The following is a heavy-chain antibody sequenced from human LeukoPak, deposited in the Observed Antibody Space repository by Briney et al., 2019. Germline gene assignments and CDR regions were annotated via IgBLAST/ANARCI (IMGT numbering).Heavy chain of an antibody. J-gene: IGHJ4*02. CDR1: GFTVSSNY. V-gene: IGHV3-53*01. CDR2: IYSGGST. Sequence: GGSLRLSCAASGFTVSSNYMSWVRQAPGNGLEWVSVIYSGGSTYYADSVKGRFTISRDNSKNTLYLQMNSLRAEDTAVYYCASGIAAAGFFDYWGQGTLVTVSS. CDR3: ASGIAAAGFFDY. D-gene: IGHD6-13*01.